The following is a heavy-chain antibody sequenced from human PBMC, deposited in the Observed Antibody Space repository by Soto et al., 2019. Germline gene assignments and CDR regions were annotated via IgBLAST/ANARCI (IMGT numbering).Heavy chain of an antibody. V-gene: IGHV1-69*13. J-gene: IGHJ6*02. CDR1: GGTFSSYA. CDR2: IIPIFGTA. CDR3: ARDGVRGYSYPRGYYGMDV. D-gene: IGHD5-18*01. Sequence: SVKVSCKASGGTFSSYAISWVRQAPGQGLEWMGGIIPIFGTANHAQKFQGRVTITADESTSTAYMELSSLRSEDTAVYYCARDGVRGYSYPRGYYGMDVWGQGTTVTV.